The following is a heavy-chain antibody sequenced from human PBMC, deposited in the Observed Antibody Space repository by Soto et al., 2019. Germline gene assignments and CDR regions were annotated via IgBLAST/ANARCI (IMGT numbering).Heavy chain of an antibody. V-gene: IGHV3-21*01. J-gene: IGHJ4*02. CDR3: ASDQYDILTGYSLTYFDY. Sequence: GGSLRLSCAASGFTFSSYSMNWVRQAPGKGLEWVSSISSSSCYIYYADSVKGRFTISRDNAKNSLYLQMNSLRAEDTAVCYCASDQYDILTGYSLTYFDYWGQGTLVTVSS. D-gene: IGHD3-9*01. CDR1: GFTFSSYS. CDR2: ISSSSCYI.